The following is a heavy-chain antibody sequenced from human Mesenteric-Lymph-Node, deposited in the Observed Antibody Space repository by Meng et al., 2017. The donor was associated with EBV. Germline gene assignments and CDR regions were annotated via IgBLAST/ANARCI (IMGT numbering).Heavy chain of an antibody. V-gene: IGHV3-74*03. CDR1: GFTLSSHW. D-gene: IGHD1-1*01. Sequence: EVHVVGAGGGLVTPGGSLSLSGAASGFTLSSHWMDWVRQAPGKGVVWVARSKSDGSYTTYADSVKGRFTISRDNAKNTVYLQMNSLRVEDTAVYYCARDLEQQLDTFDSWGQGTLVTVSS. J-gene: IGHJ4*02. CDR2: SKSDGSYT. CDR3: ARDLEQQLDTFDS.